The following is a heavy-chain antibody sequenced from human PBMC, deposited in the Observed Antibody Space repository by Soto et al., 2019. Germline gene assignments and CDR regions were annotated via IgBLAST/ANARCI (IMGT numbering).Heavy chain of an antibody. Sequence: PGGSLRLSCAASGFTFNNYGMHWVRRAPGKGLEWVAVISYDGSSKYYADSVKGRFTVSRDYSKSTLYLQMSSLRPEDTAVYYCAKDPKGGVHTPELTSYFYYGVDLWGQGTTVSVSS. CDR3: AKDPKGGVHTPELTSYFYYGVDL. D-gene: IGHD3-16*01. V-gene: IGHV3-30*18. J-gene: IGHJ6*02. CDR1: GFTFNNYG. CDR2: ISYDGSSK.